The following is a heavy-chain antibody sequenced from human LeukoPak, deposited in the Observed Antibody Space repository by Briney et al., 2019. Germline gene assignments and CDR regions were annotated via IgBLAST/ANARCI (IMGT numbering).Heavy chain of an antibody. Sequence: GGSLRLSRAASGFTFSLYAMHWVRQAPGKGLEWVAVISYDGTKKYYADSVKGRFTISRDNSKNTLYLQMNSLRAEDTAVYYCASRKDTPHLPDFWGQGTLVTVSS. D-gene: IGHD5-18*01. CDR2: ISYDGTKK. V-gene: IGHV3-30-3*01. CDR3: ASRKDTPHLPDF. J-gene: IGHJ4*02. CDR1: GFTFSLYA.